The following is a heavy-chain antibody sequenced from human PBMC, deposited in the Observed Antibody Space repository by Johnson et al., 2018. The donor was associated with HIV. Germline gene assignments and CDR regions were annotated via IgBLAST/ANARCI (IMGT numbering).Heavy chain of an antibody. V-gene: IGHV3-53*01. J-gene: IGHJ3*02. CDR2: IYSGGSI. CDR1: GFIVSSNY. CDR3: ASVGRPWLPREAFDI. Sequence: VQLVESGGGLIQPGGSLRLSCAVSGFIVSSNYMSWVRQAPGKGLEWVSVIYSGGSIYYADSVKGRFTISRDNSKNTPYLQMNSLGAADTAVDYCASVGRPWLPREAFDIWGQGTMFTVAS. D-gene: IGHD6-19*01.